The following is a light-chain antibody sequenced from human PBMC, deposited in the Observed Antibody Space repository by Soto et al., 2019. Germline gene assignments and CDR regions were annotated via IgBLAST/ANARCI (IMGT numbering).Light chain of an antibody. CDR3: SSYAGSSVPVA. J-gene: IGLJ2*01. CDR2: DVT. V-gene: IGLV2-8*01. Sequence: QSALTQPPSASGSPGQSVTISCTGASSDVGGYNFVSWYQQHPGKAPKLMIYDVTKRPSGVPDRFSGSKSGNTASLTVSGLPADDDADYYCSSYAGSSVPVAFGGGTQLTVL. CDR1: SSDVGGYNF.